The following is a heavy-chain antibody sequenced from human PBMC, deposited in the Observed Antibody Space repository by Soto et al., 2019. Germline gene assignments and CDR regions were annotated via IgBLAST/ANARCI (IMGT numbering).Heavy chain of an antibody. CDR1: GGTVATRSHY. J-gene: IGHJ5*02. CDR2: VYYGGSA. V-gene: IGHV4-39*01. CDR3: ATMTGLLVPTLAGPES. D-gene: IGHD3-10*01. Sequence: QLRLQESGPGVVKPSETLSLTCTVSGGTVATRSHYWGWVRQPPGKGLEWIANVYYGGSAYYSPSLRGRATISVDTSNNRFSLTLTSVTAADTAVYYCATMTGLLVPTLAGPESWGRETRVIVSS.